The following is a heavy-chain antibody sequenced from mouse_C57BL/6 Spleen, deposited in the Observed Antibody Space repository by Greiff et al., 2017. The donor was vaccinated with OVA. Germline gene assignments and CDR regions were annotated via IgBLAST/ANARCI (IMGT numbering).Heavy chain of an antibody. CDR1: GYTFTSYW. D-gene: IGHD3-3*01. J-gene: IGHJ4*01. Sequence: QVQLQQPGAELVKPGASVKMSCKASGYTFTSYWLTWVKQRPGQGLAWIGDIYPGSGSTNYNEKFKSKATLTVDTSSSTAYMQLSSLTSEDSAVYYCARDLRGYYAMDYWGQGTSVTVSS. CDR3: ARDLRGYYAMDY. CDR2: IYPGSGST. V-gene: IGHV1-55*01.